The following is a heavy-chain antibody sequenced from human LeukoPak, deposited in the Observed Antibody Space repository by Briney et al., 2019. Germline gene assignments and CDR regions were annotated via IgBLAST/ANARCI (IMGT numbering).Heavy chain of an antibody. V-gene: IGHV4-59*01. CDR2: IYNSGST. J-gene: IGHJ4*02. D-gene: IGHD6-19*01. CDR1: GDSINHYY. CDR3: ARSLTVVGPYYFDY. Sequence: SETPSLTCTVSGDSINHYYWSWIRQSPGKGLEWIGYIYNSGSTTYNPSLESRVTISGDTSKNQFSLKLTSVTAADTAVYFCARSLTVVGPYYFDYWGQGTLVTVSS.